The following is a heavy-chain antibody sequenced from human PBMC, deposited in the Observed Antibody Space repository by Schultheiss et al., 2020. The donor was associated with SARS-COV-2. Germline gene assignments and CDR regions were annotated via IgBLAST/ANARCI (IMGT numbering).Heavy chain of an antibody. CDR3: ARVYCSSTSCYGMDV. CDR2: INHSGST. D-gene: IGHD2-2*01. V-gene: IGHV4-59*12. J-gene: IGHJ6*04. Sequence: SQTLSLTCTVSGGSISSYYWSWIRQPPGKGLEWIGEINHSGSTNYNPSLKSRVTISVDTSKNQFSLKLSSVTAADTAVYYCARVYCSSTSCYGMDVWGKGTTVTVSS. CDR1: GGSISSYY.